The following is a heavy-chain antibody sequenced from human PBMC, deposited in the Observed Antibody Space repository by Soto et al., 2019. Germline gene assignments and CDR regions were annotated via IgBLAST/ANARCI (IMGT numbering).Heavy chain of an antibody. CDR1: GFTFSSYA. CDR3: VIAPGSGDAFDI. Sequence: GGSLRLSCAASGFTFSSYAMSWVRQAPGKGLEWVSAISGSGGSTYYADSVKGRFTISRDNSKNTLYLQMNSLRAEDTAVYYCVIAPGSGDAFDIWGQGTMVTVSS. V-gene: IGHV3-23*01. CDR2: ISGSGGST. J-gene: IGHJ3*02. D-gene: IGHD3-10*01.